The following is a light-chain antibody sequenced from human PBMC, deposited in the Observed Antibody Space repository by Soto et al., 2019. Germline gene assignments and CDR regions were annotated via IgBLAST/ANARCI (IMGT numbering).Light chain of an antibody. CDR1: QGISSW. V-gene: IGKV1D-12*01. CDR2: GAS. J-gene: IGKJ5*01. CDR3: QQANTFPIT. Sequence: IWMTQSPSLLSASTGARVTISCRMSQGISSWLAWYQQKPGKAPKLLIYGASSLQSGVPSRFSGSGSGTDFSLTISSLQPEDFATYYCQQANTFPITFGRGTRLENK.